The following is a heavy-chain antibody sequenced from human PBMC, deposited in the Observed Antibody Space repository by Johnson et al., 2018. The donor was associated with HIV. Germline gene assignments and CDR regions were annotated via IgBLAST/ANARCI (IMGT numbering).Heavy chain of an antibody. D-gene: IGHD3-10*01. CDR3: ATVLLRTEHDAVDI. CDR2: ISGSGGSP. J-gene: IGHJ3*02. CDR1: GFTFDDYA. V-gene: IGHV3-23*04. Sequence: VQLVESGGGLVQPGRSLRLSCAASGFTFDDYAMHWVRQAPGKGLEWVSGISGSGGSPYYADSVKGRFTISRDNSKNTLYLQMNSLRAEDTAVYYCATVLLRTEHDAVDIWGQGTMVTVSS.